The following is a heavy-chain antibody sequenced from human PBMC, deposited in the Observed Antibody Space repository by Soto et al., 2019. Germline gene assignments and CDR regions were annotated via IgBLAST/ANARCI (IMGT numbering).Heavy chain of an antibody. J-gene: IGHJ4*02. CDR1: GYTFTSYA. Sequence: ASVKVACKASGYTFTSYAMHWVRQAPGQRLEWMGWINAGNGNTKYSQKFQGRVTITRDTSASTAYMELSSLRSEDTAVYYCARGYCSSTSCYPASDYWGQGTLVTVSS. V-gene: IGHV1-3*01. CDR2: INAGNGNT. D-gene: IGHD2-2*01. CDR3: ARGYCSSTSCYPASDY.